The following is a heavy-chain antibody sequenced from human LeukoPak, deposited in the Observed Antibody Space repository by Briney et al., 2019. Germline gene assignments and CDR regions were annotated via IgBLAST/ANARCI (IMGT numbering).Heavy chain of an antibody. CDR2: IYYSGST. V-gene: IGHV4-59*01. J-gene: IGHJ3*02. CDR3: ARAGGSYYPDAFDI. Sequence: SETLSLTCTASGGSISSYYWSWIRQPPGKGLEWIGYIYYSGSTNYNPSLKSRVTISVDTSKNQFSLKLSSVTAADTAVYYCARAGGSYYPDAFDIWGQGTMVTVSS. D-gene: IGHD1-26*01. CDR1: GGSISSYY.